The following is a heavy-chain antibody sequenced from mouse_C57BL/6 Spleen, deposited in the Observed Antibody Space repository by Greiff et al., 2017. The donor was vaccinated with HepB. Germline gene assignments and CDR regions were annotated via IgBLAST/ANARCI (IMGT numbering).Heavy chain of an antibody. CDR3: ARGASNWERAMDY. J-gene: IGHJ4*01. V-gene: IGHV1-52*01. Sequence: QVQLKQPGAELVRPGSSVKLSCKASGYTFTSYWMHWVKQRPIQGLEWIGNIDPSDSETHYNQKFKDKATLTVDKSSSTAYMQLSSLTSEDSAVYYCARGASNWERAMDYGGQGTSVTVSS. CDR1: GYTFTSYW. CDR2: IDPSDSET. D-gene: IGHD4-1*01.